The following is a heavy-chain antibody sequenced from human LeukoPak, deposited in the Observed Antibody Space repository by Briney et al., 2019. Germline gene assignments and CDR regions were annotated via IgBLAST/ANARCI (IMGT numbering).Heavy chain of an antibody. Sequence: GGSLRLSCAASGFTFTMNYMQWARQAPGKGLEWVSTISNDGVTTYYADSVKGRFITSRDNAKSSLYLQMNSLRAEDTAVYYCARDWAGGPHDYWGQGTLVTVSS. D-gene: IGHD3-10*01. J-gene: IGHJ4*02. CDR3: ARDWAGGPHDY. V-gene: IGHV3-21*01. CDR2: ISNDGVTT. CDR1: GFTFTMNY.